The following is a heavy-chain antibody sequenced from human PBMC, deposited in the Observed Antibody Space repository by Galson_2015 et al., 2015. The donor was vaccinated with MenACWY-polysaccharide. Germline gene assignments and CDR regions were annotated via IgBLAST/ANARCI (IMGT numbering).Heavy chain of an antibody. Sequence: SLRLSCAASGLTFSDYGMHWVRQAPGKGLEWVAVIWHDGSKKFYVDSVKGRFTISRDNSKSTLSLQMNSLRAEDTAVYYCARDVGGIAAAGTKGWFDPWGQGILVTVSS. CDR3: ARDVGGIAAAGTKGWFDP. V-gene: IGHV3-33*01. CDR1: GLTFSDYG. D-gene: IGHD6-25*01. CDR2: IWHDGSKK. J-gene: IGHJ5*02.